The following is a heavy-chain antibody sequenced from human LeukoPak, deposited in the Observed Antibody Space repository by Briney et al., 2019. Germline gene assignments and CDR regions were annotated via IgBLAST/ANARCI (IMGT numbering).Heavy chain of an antibody. CDR1: GGSFSGYY. Sequence: SETLSLTCAVYGGSFSGYYWSWIRQPPGKGLEWIGEINHSGSTNYNPPLKSRVTISVDTSKNQFSLKLSSVTAADTAVYYCARTGQLWFRDYFDYWGQGTLVTVSS. J-gene: IGHJ4*02. V-gene: IGHV4-34*01. D-gene: IGHD5-18*01. CDR2: INHSGST. CDR3: ARTGQLWFRDYFDY.